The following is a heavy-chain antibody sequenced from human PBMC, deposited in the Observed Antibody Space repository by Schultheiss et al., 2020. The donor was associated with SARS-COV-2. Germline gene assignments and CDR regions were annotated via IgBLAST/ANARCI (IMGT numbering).Heavy chain of an antibody. J-gene: IGHJ3*02. CDR2: ISSNGGST. CDR3: VKGLPHYYDSSGYAFDI. CDR1: GFTFSSYA. D-gene: IGHD3-22*01. V-gene: IGHV3-64D*06. Sequence: GESLKISCSASGFTFSSYAMHWVRQAPGKGLEYVSAISSNGGSTYYADSVKGRFTISRDNSKNTLYLQMSSLRAEDTAVYYCVKGLPHYYDSSGYAFDIWGQGTMVTVSS.